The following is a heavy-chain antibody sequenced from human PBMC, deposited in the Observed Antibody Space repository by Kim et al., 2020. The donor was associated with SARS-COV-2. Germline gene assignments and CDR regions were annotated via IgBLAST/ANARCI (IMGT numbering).Heavy chain of an antibody. V-gene: IGHV3-23*01. J-gene: IGHJ3*02. CDR1: GFTFSSYA. CDR2: IGGSGNST. D-gene: IGHD2-2*01. Sequence: GGSLRLSCAASGFTFSSYAMSWVRQTPGKGLEWVSVIGGSGNSTYYADSVKGRFTISRDNSKNTLYLQMNSLRAEDTAVYYCAKYLGYCSSTSCYGGAFDIWGQGTMVTVSS. CDR3: AKYLGYCSSTSCYGGAFDI.